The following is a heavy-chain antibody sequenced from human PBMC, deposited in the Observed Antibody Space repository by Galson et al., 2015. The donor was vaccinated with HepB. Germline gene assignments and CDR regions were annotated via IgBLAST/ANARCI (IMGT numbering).Heavy chain of an antibody. D-gene: IGHD4-23*01. V-gene: IGHV1-3*01. CDR1: GYTFTSYA. J-gene: IGHJ4*02. CDR3: ARDQMDYGGILLYYFDY. CDR2: INAGNGNT. Sequence: SVKVSCKASGYTFTSYAMHWVRQAPGQRLEWIGWINAGNGNTKYSQKFQGRVTITRDTSASTAYMELSSLRSEDTAVYYCARDQMDYGGILLYYFDYWGQGTLVTVSS.